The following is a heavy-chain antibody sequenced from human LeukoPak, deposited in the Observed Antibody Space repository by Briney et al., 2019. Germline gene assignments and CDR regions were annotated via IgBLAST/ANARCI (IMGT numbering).Heavy chain of an antibody. CDR1: GFTFSSYW. Sequence: GGSLRLSCAASGFTFSSYWMHWVRQAPGEGLVWVSRINTDGSSTSYADSVKGRFTISRDNAKNSLYLQMNSLRAEDTAVYYCASARGITMVRGAPDYWGQGTLVTVSS. J-gene: IGHJ4*02. D-gene: IGHD3-10*01. CDR3: ASARGITMVRGAPDY. V-gene: IGHV3-74*01. CDR2: INTDGSST.